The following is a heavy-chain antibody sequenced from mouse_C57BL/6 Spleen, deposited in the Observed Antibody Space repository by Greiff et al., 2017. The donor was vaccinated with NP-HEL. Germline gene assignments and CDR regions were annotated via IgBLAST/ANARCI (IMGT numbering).Heavy chain of an antibody. V-gene: IGHV1-52*01. CDR2: IDPSDSET. D-gene: IGHD1-1*01. J-gene: IGHJ4*01. Sequence: QVQLQQPGAELVRPGSSVKLSCKASGYTFTSYWMHWVKQRPIQGLEWIGNIDPSDSETHYNQKFKDKATLTVDKSSSTAYMQHSSLTSEDSPVYYCARAYYGSSYHGYDAKDYWGQGASVTVSS. CDR1: GYTFTSYW. CDR3: ARAYYGSSYHGYDAKDY.